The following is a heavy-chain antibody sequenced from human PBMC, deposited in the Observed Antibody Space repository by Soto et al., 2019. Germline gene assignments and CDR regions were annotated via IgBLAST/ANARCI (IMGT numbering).Heavy chain of an antibody. D-gene: IGHD1-20*01. J-gene: IGHJ4*02. CDR2: ISYDGSNK. Sequence: GGSLRLSCAASGFTFSSYGMHWVRPAPGKGLEWVAVISYDGSNKYYADSVKGRFTISRDNSKNTLYLQMNSLRAEDTAVYYCAKDRSGILFDYWGQGTLVTVSS. V-gene: IGHV3-30*18. CDR1: GFTFSSYG. CDR3: AKDRSGILFDY.